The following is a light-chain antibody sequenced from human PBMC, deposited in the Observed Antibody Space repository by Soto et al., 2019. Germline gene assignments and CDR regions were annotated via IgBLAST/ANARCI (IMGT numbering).Light chain of an antibody. CDR1: SSNIGNNY. Sequence: QSVLTQPPSVSAAAGQKVAISCSGSSSNIGNNYVSWYQQLPGSAPKLLIYDNNKRPSGIPDRFSGSKSGTSATLGITGLQTGDEADYYCGTWDSSLSAGEFGGGTKLTVL. V-gene: IGLV1-51*01. J-gene: IGLJ2*01. CDR2: DNN. CDR3: GTWDSSLSAGE.